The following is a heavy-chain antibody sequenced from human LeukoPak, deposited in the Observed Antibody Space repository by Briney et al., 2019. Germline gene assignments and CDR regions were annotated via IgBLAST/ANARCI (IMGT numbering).Heavy chain of an antibody. CDR2: IIPIFGTA. Sequence: GASVKVSCKASGGTFSSYAISWVRQAPGQGLEWMGGIIPIFGTANYAQKFQGRVTITADESTSTAYMELSSLRSEDTAVYYCARAFPIGYCSGGSCYARSRWFDPWGQGTLVTVSS. CDR3: ARAFPIGYCSGGSCYARSRWFDP. J-gene: IGHJ5*02. V-gene: IGHV1-69*13. CDR1: GGTFSSYA. D-gene: IGHD2-15*01.